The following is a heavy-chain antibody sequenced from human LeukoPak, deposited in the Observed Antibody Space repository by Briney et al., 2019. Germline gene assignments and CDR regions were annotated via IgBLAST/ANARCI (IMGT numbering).Heavy chain of an antibody. CDR1: GYTFTGYY. CDR2: LNPNSGGT. J-gene: IGHJ3*02. CDR3: ARVTGYDILTGYQRGDAFDI. Sequence: ASVKVSCKASGYTFTGYYMQWVRQAPGQGLEWMGWLNPNSGGTNYAQKFQGRVTMTRDTSISTAYMELSRLRSDDTAVYYCARVTGYDILTGYQRGDAFDIWGQGTMVTVSS. D-gene: IGHD3-9*01. V-gene: IGHV1-2*02.